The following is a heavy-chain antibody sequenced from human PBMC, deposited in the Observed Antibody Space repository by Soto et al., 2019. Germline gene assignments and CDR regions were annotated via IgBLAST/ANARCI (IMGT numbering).Heavy chain of an antibody. CDR2: ISGSGGST. V-gene: IGHV3-23*01. Sequence: EVQLLESGGGLVQPGGSLSLSCAASGFTFSSYAMSWVRQAPGKGLEWVSAISGSGGSTSYADSVKGRFTISRDNSKNTLYLQMNSLRAADTAVYYCAKLFLAAAGVSDYWGQGTLVTVSS. J-gene: IGHJ4*02. D-gene: IGHD6-13*01. CDR3: AKLFLAAAGVSDY. CDR1: GFTFSSYA.